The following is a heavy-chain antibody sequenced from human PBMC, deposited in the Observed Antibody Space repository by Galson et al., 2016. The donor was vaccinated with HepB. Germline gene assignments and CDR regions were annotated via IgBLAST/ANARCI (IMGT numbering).Heavy chain of an antibody. CDR3: ATSRVTGGRPFNY. Sequence: SETLSLTCNVSGVFISSSYYYWGWIRQPPGKGLEWIGNMHYSGSSYYNPSLRSRVTISVGTSKNQFSLKLSSVTVADTAVFYCATSRVTGGRPFNYWGQGTLVTVSS. CDR2: MHYSGSS. CDR1: GVFISSSYYY. D-gene: IGHD2-21*02. J-gene: IGHJ4*02. V-gene: IGHV4-39*01.